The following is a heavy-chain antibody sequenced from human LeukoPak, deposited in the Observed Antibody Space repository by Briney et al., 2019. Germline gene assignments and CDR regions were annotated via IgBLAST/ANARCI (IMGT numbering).Heavy chain of an antibody. CDR2: IYYSGST. CDR3: ARGSSGWYEGGSSFDY. Sequence: SETLSLTCTVSGGSISSGGYYWSWIRQPPGKGLEWIGYIYYSGSTNYNPSLKSRVTISVDTSKNQFSLKLSSVTAADTAVYYCARGSSGWYEGGSSFDYWGQGTLVTVSS. V-gene: IGHV4-61*08. CDR1: GGSISSGGYY. J-gene: IGHJ4*02. D-gene: IGHD6-19*01.